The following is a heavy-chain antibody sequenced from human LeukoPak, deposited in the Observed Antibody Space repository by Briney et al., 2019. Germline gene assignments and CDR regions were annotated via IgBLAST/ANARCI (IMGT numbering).Heavy chain of an antibody. CDR2: ISGSGGNT. D-gene: IGHD6-13*01. J-gene: IGHJ4*02. CDR3: ARARSISWYDY. CDR1: GFSFGSFT. V-gene: IGHV3-23*01. Sequence: GGSLRLSCAASGFSFGSFTMSWVRQAPGKGLEWVSDISGSGGNTYYADSVKGRSTISRDNSKNTLYLQMNSLRAEDTAIYYCARARSISWYDYWGQGTPVTVSS.